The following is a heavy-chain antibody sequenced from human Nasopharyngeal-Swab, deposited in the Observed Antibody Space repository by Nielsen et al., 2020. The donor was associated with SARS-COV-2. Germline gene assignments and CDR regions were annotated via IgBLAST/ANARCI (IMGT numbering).Heavy chain of an antibody. CDR1: GVPISSYY. V-gene: IGHV4-59*08. CDR3: ARLVSLSCSGTRCYPHYYYYYDMDV. J-gene: IGHJ6*04. CDR2: IDYSGNT. Sequence: SETLSLTCPVSGVPISSYYWSWILQPPGKGLVWIVYIDYSGNTHFSPSLKSRVTPSLDTSRNQFSLNLDSVSAADTAVYYCARLVSLSCSGTRCYPHYYYYYDMDVWGKGTTVTVSS. D-gene: IGHD2-2*01.